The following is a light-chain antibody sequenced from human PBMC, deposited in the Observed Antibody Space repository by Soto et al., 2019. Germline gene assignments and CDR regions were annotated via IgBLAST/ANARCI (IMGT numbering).Light chain of an antibody. CDR1: SSNIGNNY. CDR3: GTWDDSLSAGI. Sequence: QSVLTQPPSVSAAPGQKVTVSCSGSSSNIGNNYVSWYRKLPGTAPKLLIYDNNKRPSGTPDRFSGSRSGTSATLGITGLQTGDEADYYCGTWDDSLSAGIFGGGTKLTVL. CDR2: DNN. J-gene: IGLJ2*01. V-gene: IGLV1-51*01.